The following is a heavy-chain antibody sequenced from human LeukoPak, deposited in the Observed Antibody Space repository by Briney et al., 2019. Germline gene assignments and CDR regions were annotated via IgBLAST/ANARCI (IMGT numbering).Heavy chain of an antibody. J-gene: IGHJ5*02. CDR3: ARDPRSGCTSTSCFWGWFDP. CDR2: ISGSGDMT. D-gene: IGHD2-2*01. Sequence: GGTLRLSCAASGFTFSDYVMSWVRQAPGKGLEWVSAISGSGDMTYCADSVKGRFTISRDNSKNTLYLQMNSLRAEDTAVYYCARDPRSGCTSTSCFWGWFDPWGQGTLVTVSS. CDR1: GFTFSDYV. V-gene: IGHV3-23*01.